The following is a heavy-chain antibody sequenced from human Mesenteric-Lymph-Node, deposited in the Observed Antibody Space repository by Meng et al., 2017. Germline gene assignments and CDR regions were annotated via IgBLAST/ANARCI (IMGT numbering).Heavy chain of an antibody. V-gene: IGHV4-38-2*01. Sequence: GSLRLSCAVSGYSISSGYYWVWIRQPPGKGLEWIGSIYHSGSTYYNPSPKSRVTISVDTSKNQFSLKLSSVTAADTAVYYCANSGSYYWFDPWGQGTLVTVSS. CDR1: GYSISSGYY. J-gene: IGHJ5*02. CDR2: IYHSGST. CDR3: ANSGSYYWFDP. D-gene: IGHD1-26*01.